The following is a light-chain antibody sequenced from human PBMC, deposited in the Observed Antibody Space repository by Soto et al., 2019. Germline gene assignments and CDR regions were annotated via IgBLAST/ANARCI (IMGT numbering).Light chain of an antibody. V-gene: IGLV2-8*01. CDR3: SSYAGFNNVV. CDR2: EVS. Sequence: QSALTQPPSASGSPGQSVTISCTGTSSDVGGYNYVSWYQQHPGKAPKLMTYEVSKRPSGVPDRFSGSKSGNTASLTVSGLQAEDEAHYYCSSYAGFNNVVFGGGTKLTVL. J-gene: IGLJ2*01. CDR1: SSDVGGYNY.